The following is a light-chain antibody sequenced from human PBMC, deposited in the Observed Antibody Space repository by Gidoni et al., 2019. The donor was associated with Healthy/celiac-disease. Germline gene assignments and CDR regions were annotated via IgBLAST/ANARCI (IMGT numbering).Light chain of an antibody. CDR1: QGISSY. J-gene: IGKJ1*01. CDR2: AAS. V-gene: IGKV1-9*01. CDR3: QQLNSYPWT. Sequence: DIQLTQSPSFLSASVGDRVTITCRASQGISSYLAWYQQKPGKAPKLLIYAASTLQRGVPSRFSGSGSGTEFTLTICSLQPENFATYYCQQLNSYPWTFGQGTKVEIK.